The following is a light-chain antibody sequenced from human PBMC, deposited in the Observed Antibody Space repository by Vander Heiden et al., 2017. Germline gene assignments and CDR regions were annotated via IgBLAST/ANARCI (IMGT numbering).Light chain of an antibody. CDR2: GNS. V-gene: IGLV1-40*01. Sequence: QSVLTQPPSVSGAPGQRVTISCTGSSSNIGAGYDVHWYQQLPGTAPKLLIYGNSNRPSGVPDRFSGSKSGTSASLAITGLQAEDEADYYCQSYDSSVVFGGVTKLTVL. CDR1: SSNIGAGYD. CDR3: QSYDSSVV. J-gene: IGLJ2*01.